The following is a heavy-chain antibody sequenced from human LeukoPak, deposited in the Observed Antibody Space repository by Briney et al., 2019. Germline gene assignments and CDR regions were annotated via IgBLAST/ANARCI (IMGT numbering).Heavy chain of an antibody. CDR2: IIPIFGTA. Sequence: ASVKVSCKASGGTFSSYAISWVRQAPGQGLEWMGGIIPIFGTANYAQKFQGRVTITADKSTSTAYMELSSLRSEDTAVYYCARDSRPLMVRGVIITNWFDPWGQGTLVTVSS. V-gene: IGHV1-69*06. CDR3: ARDSRPLMVRGVIITNWFDP. D-gene: IGHD3-10*01. J-gene: IGHJ5*02. CDR1: GGTFSSYA.